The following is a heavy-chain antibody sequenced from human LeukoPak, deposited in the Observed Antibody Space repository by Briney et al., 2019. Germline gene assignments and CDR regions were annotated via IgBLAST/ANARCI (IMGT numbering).Heavy chain of an antibody. D-gene: IGHD3-9*01. CDR2: ISYSGGT. CDR3: ERQGYDILTGYIDAIDI. CDR1: LGSISGYY. V-gene: IGHV4-59*08. Sequence: PSETLSLTCALSLGSISGYYWSSIRQPPARGLECVGDISYSGGTNYNAPPKSRVTISIYTCKSQFSLKLRSVTAADTDIYYCERQGYDILTGYIDAIDIWGQGTMVTVSS. J-gene: IGHJ3*02.